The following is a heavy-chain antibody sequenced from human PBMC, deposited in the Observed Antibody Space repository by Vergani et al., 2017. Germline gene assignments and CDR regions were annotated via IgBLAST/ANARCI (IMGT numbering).Heavy chain of an antibody. V-gene: IGHV3-7*01. J-gene: IGHJ4*02. Sequence: VQLVESGGGLVKPGGSLRLSCAASGFTFSSYWMSWVRQAPGKGLEWVANIKQDGSEKYYVDSVKGRFTISRDNAKNSLYLQMNSLRAEDTAVYYCARDRRYFDGYNPLGYWGQGTLVTVSS. CDR3: ARDRRYFDGYNPLGY. CDR2: IKQDGSEK. CDR1: GFTFSSYW. D-gene: IGHD5-24*01.